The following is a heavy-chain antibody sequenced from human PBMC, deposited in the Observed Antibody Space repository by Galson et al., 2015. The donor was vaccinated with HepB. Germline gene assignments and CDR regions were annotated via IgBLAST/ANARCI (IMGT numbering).Heavy chain of an antibody. CDR3: ARVGYTSGTEPLWFGEPRAEYFQN. CDR1: GGSFSGYY. CDR2: INHSGST. J-gene: IGHJ1*01. V-gene: IGHV4-34*01. Sequence: ETLSLTCAVYGGSFSGYYWSWIRQPPGKGLEWIGEINHSGSTNYNPSLKSRVTISVDTSKNQFSLKLSSVTAADTAVYYCARVGYTSGTEPLWFGEPRAEYFQNWGQGTLVTVSS. D-gene: IGHD3-10*01.